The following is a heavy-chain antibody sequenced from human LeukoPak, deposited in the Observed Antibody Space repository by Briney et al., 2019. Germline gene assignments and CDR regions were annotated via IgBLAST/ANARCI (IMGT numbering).Heavy chain of an antibody. CDR1: GFTFSSHA. J-gene: IGHJ4*02. CDR2: ISGSGDST. Sequence: GGSLRLSCAASGFTFSSHAMSWVRQAPGKGLEWVSAISGSGDSTYYADSVKGRFTISRDNSKNTLHLQMDSLRADDTAVYYCAKRFYSDSSGYLGSIDYWGQGTLVTVSS. CDR3: AKRFYSDSSGYLGSIDY. D-gene: IGHD3-22*01. V-gene: IGHV3-23*01.